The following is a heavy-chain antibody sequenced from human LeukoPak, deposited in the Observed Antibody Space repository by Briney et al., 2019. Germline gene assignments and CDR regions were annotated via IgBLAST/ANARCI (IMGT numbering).Heavy chain of an antibody. D-gene: IGHD3-3*01. CDR3: ARESFGSRGVVIFDY. CDR2: IYYSGST. Sequence: SETLSLTCTVSGGSISSGGYYWSWIRQHPGRGLEWIGYIYYSGSTYYNPALKSRVTISVDTSKNQFSLKLSSATAADTAVYYCARESFGSRGVVIFDYWGQGTLVTVSS. CDR1: GGSISSGGYY. J-gene: IGHJ4*02. V-gene: IGHV4-31*03.